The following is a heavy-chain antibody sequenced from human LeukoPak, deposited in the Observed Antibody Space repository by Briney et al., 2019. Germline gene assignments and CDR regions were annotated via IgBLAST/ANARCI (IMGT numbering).Heavy chain of an antibody. CDR1: GFTFSSYA. V-gene: IGHV3-23*01. Sequence: GGSLRLSCAASGFTFSSYAMSWVRQAPGKGLEWVSAISGSGGSTYYADSVKGRFTISRDNSKNTLYLQMNSLRAEDTAVYYCARTTEDPTYYYDSSGYYYGYYYYGMDVWGQGTTVTVSS. D-gene: IGHD3-22*01. CDR2: ISGSGGST. CDR3: ARTTEDPTYYYDSSGYYYGYYYYGMDV. J-gene: IGHJ6*02.